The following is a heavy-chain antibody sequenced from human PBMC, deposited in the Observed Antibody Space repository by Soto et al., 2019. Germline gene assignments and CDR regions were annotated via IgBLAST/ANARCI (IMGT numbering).Heavy chain of an antibody. J-gene: IGHJ5*02. CDR3: ARERSSDYSSWFDP. V-gene: IGHV4-61*01. D-gene: IGHD6-13*01. Sequence: SETLSLTCTVSGGSVSSGSYYWSWIRQPPGKGLEWIGYIYYSGSTNYSPSLKSRVTISVDTSKNQFSLKPSSVTAADTAVYYCARERSSDYSSWFDPWGQGTLVTVSS. CDR2: IYYSGST. CDR1: GGSVSSGSYY.